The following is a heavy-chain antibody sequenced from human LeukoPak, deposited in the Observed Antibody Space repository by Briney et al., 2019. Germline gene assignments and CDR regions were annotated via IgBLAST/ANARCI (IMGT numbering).Heavy chain of an antibody. CDR2: IIPTFGTA. D-gene: IGHD2-2*01. J-gene: IGHJ4*02. Sequence: ASVKVSCKASGGTFSSYAISWVRQAPGQGLEWMGGIIPTFGTANYAQKFQGRVTITADESTSTAYMELSSLRSEDTAVYYCASLRGRGLSCSSTSCYSTDYWGQGTLVTVSS. CDR1: GGTFSSYA. V-gene: IGHV1-69*13. CDR3: ASLRGRGLSCSSTSCYSTDY.